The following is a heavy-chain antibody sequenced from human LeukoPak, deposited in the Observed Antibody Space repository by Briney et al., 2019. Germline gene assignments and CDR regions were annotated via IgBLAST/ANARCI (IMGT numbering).Heavy chain of an antibody. CDR2: ISYDGSNK. CDR3: ARKGDYGEPDY. J-gene: IGHJ4*02. Sequence: GGSLRLSCAASGFTFSSYAMHWVRQAPGKGLEWVAVISYDGSNKYYADSVKGRFTISRDNSKNTLYLQMNSLRAEDTAVYYCARKGDYGEPDYWGQGTLVTVSS. V-gene: IGHV3-30-3*01. D-gene: IGHD4-17*01. CDR1: GFTFSSYA.